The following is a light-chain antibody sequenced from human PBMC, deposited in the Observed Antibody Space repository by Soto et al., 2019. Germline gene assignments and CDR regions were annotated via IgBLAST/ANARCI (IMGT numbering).Light chain of an antibody. Sequence: QSVLTQPPSVSGAPGQRVTISCTGSSSNIGAGYDVHWYQQLPGPAPKLLTYGNSNRPSGVPDRFSGSKSGTSASLAITGLQAEDEADYYCQSYDSSLRVYVFGTGTKLTVL. J-gene: IGLJ1*01. CDR2: GNS. CDR3: QSYDSSLRVYV. CDR1: SSNIGAGYD. V-gene: IGLV1-40*01.